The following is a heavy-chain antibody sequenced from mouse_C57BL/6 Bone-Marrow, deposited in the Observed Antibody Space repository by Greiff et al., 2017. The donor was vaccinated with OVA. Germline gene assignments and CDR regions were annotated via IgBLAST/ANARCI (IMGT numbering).Heavy chain of an antibody. CDR3: ARGEPSNWWDY. CDR1: GFTFSSYA. J-gene: IGHJ2*01. CDR2: ISDGGSYT. V-gene: IGHV5-4*01. D-gene: IGHD4-1*01. Sequence: EVQLMESGGGLVKPGGSLKLSCAASGFTFSSYAMSWVRQTPEKRLEWVATISDGGSYTYYPDNVKGRFTITRDNAKNNLYLQMSHLKSEDTAMYYCARGEPSNWWDYWGQGTTLTVSS.